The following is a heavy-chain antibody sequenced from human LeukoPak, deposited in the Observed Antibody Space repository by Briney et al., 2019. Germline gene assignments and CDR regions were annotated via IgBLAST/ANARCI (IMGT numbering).Heavy chain of an antibody. J-gene: IGHJ4*02. CDR1: GFTFDDYA. D-gene: IGHD5-12*01. Sequence: GGSLRLSCAASGFTFDDYAMHWVRQAPGKGLEWVSGISWNSGSIGYADSVKGRFTISRDNAKNSLYLQMNSLRAEDTALYYCAKDMRGYSGYAIDYWGQGTLVTVSS. CDR2: ISWNSGSI. CDR3: AKDMRGYSGYAIDY. V-gene: IGHV3-9*01.